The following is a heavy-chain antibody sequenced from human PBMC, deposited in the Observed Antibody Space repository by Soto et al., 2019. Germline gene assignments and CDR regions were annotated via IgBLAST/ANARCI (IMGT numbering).Heavy chain of an antibody. CDR2: ISGDGLAQ. D-gene: IGHD1-1*01. V-gene: IGHV3-30*18. CDR1: GFPFSRYG. CDR3: AKETIQVGGPNYFDY. Sequence: VQLVESGGGVVQPGRSLRLLCEASGFPFSRYGMHWVRQAPGMGLECVAVISGDGLAQYYGDSVRGRFTISRDNSQSILYLQMNSLRTEDTAIYYCAKETIQVGGPNYFDYWGQGVLVTVSS. J-gene: IGHJ4*02.